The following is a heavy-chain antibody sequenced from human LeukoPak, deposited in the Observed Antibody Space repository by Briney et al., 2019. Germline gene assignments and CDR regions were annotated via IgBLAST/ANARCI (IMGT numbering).Heavy chain of an antibody. CDR2: IYSSGII. Sequence: SETLSLTCAVSGGSISSYYWSWIRQPAGKAPEWIGRIYSSGIINYNPSLKSRVTMSLDNSKNQLSLKLSYVTAADTAVYYCARDTGKSGYPGCWEQGTLVTVSS. CDR1: GGSISSYY. J-gene: IGHJ4*02. CDR3: ARDTGKSGYPGC. D-gene: IGHD3-3*01. V-gene: IGHV4-4*07.